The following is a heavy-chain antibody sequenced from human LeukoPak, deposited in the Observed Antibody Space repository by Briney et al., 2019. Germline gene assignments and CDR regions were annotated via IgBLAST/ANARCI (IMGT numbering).Heavy chain of an antibody. CDR1: GFTFSSYS. CDR3: ARGYSGSHPHFDY. D-gene: IGHD1-26*01. J-gene: IGHJ4*02. V-gene: IGHV3-21*01. CDR2: ISSSSSYI. Sequence: GGSLRLSCAASGFTFSSYSVNWVRQAPGKGLEWVSSISSSSSYIYYADSAKGRFTISRDNAKNSLYLQMNSLRAEDTAMYYCARGYSGSHPHFDYWGQGTLVTVSS.